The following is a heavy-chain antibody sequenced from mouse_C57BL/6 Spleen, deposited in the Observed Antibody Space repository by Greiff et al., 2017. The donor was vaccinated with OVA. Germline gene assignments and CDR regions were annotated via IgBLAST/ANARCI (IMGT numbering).Heavy chain of an antibody. CDR1: GYAFSSSW. Sequence: QVQLKESGPELVKPGASVKISCKASGYAFSSSWMNWVKQRPGKGLEWIGRIYPGDGDTNYNGKFKGKATLTADTSSSTAYMQLSSLTSEDSAVYFCARQLRSPRYFDGWGTGTTVTVSS. CDR2: IYPGDGDT. CDR3: ARQLRSPRYFDG. V-gene: IGHV1-82*01. D-gene: IGHD1-1*01. J-gene: IGHJ1*03.